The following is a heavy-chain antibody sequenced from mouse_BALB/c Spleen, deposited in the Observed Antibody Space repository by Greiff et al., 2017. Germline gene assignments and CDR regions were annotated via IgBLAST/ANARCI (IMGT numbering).Heavy chain of an antibody. Sequence: QVQLQQPGAELVKPGASVKLSCKASGYTFTSYWMHWVKQRPGQGLEWIGEINPSNGRTNYNEKFKSKATLTVDKSSSTAYMQLSSLTSEDSAVYYCASPHYYAMDDWGQGTSVTVSS. V-gene: IGHV1S81*02. CDR2: INPSNGRT. CDR3: ASPHYYAMDD. CDR1: GYTFTSYW. J-gene: IGHJ4*01.